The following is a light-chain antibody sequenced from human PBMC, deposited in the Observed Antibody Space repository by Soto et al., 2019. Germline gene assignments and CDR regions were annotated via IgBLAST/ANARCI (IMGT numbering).Light chain of an antibody. CDR1: SSDIGGYNY. V-gene: IGLV2-14*01. CDR2: EVS. Sequence: QSALTQPASVSGSPGQSITITCTGTSSDIGGYNYVSWYQQHPGKAPKLVICEVSNRPSGLSSRFSGSKSGNTASLTISGLRTEDEADYCCTSFTTTNIWVFGGGTKLTVL. J-gene: IGLJ3*02. CDR3: TSFTTTNIWV.